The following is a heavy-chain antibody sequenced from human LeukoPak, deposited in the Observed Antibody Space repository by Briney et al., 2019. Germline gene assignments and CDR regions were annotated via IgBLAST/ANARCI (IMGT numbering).Heavy chain of an antibody. D-gene: IGHD5-12*01. CDR1: GFTFSMYG. J-gene: IGHJ6*03. CDR3: AKGGGYEAQYYYYYLDV. Sequence: GRSLRLSCAASGFTFSMYGTHWVRQAPGKGLEWVAVISYDGSNKYYADSVKGRFTISRDNSKNTLYLQMKSLRAEDTAVYYCAKGGGYEAQYYYYYLDVWGKGTTVTISS. CDR2: ISYDGSNK. V-gene: IGHV3-30*18.